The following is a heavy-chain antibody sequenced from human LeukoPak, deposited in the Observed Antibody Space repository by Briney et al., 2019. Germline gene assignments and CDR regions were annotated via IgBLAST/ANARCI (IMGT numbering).Heavy chain of an antibody. D-gene: IGHD6-13*01. J-gene: IGHJ4*02. CDR3: ARDLMGIAYRGAFYY. Sequence: GGSLRLSCAASGFTFSNYAMNWVRQAPGKGLEWVSTITSGENTYYADSVKGRFTISRDNSKNTLYLQMNSLRAEDTAVYYCARDLMGIAYRGAFYYWGQGTLVTVSS. CDR2: ITSGENT. V-gene: IGHV3-23*01. CDR1: GFTFSNYA.